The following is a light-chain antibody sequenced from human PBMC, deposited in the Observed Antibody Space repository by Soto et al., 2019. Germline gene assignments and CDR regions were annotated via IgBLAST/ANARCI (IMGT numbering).Light chain of an antibody. CDR1: QDISTN. V-gene: IGKV1-12*02. CDR3: QHTTDFT. J-gene: IGKJ2*01. CDR2: AAS. Sequence: DIQMTQSPSSVSASVGDRVTITCRASQDISTNLAWYQQKPGRAPKLLIYAASTLQSGVPPRFSGSTSGAESTLTITGLQPDDLGTYYCQHTTDFTFGQGTKVEIK.